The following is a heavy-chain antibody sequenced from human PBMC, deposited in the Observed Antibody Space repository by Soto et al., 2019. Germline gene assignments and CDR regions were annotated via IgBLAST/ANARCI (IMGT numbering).Heavy chain of an antibody. D-gene: IGHD4-4*01. CDR3: ARSTGKARAQYYYYYYYMDV. V-gene: IGHV1-8*01. CDR1: GYTFTSYD. Sequence: ASVKVSCKASGYTFTSYDINWVRQATGQGLEWMGWMNPNSGNTGYAQKFQGRVTMTRNTSISTAYMELSSLRSEDTAVYYCARSTGKARAQYYYYYYYMDVWGKGTTVTVSS. J-gene: IGHJ6*03. CDR2: MNPNSGNT.